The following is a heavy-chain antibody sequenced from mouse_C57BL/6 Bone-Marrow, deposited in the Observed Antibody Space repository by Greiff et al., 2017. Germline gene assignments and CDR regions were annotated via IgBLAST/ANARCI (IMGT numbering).Heavy chain of an antibody. CDR2: ISDGGSYT. Sequence: EVQLVESGGGLVKPGGSLKLSCAASGFTFSSYAMSWVRQTPEKRLEWVATISDGGSYTYYPDNVKGRFTISRDNAKNNLYLQMSHLESADTALYFRARDRGDYPWFAYWGQGTLVTVSA. D-gene: IGHD2-4*01. CDR1: GFTFSSYA. V-gene: IGHV5-4*01. J-gene: IGHJ3*01. CDR3: ARDRGDYPWFAY.